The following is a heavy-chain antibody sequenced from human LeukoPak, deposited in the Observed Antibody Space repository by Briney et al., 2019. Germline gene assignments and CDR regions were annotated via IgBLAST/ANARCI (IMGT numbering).Heavy chain of an antibody. J-gene: IGHJ4*02. V-gene: IGHV3-74*01. Sequence: GGSLRLSCAASGFTFSTYWMHWVRQAPGKGLVWVSRISSDGSNTIYADSVKGRFTISRDNAKNSLYLQMNSLRAEDTAVYYCARDIGIGIAARPGPLDYWGQGTLVTVSS. D-gene: IGHD6-6*01. CDR1: GFTFSTYW. CDR3: ARDIGIGIAARPGPLDY. CDR2: ISSDGSNT.